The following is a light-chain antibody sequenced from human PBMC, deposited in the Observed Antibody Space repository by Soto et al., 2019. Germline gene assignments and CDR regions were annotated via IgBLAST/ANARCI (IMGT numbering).Light chain of an antibody. CDR1: QTISSW. Sequence: DIQMTQSPSTLSGSVGDRVTITCRASQTISSWLAWYQQKPGKAPKLLIYKASTLKSGVPSRFSGSGSGTEFTLTISSLQPDDFATYYCQNYNSYSEAFGQGTKWIS. J-gene: IGKJ1*01. CDR2: KAS. CDR3: QNYNSYSEA. V-gene: IGKV1-5*03.